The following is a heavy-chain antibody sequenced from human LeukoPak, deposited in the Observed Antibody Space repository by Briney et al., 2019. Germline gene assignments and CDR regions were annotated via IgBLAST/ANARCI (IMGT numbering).Heavy chain of an antibody. CDR2: ISTSTGDT. Sequence: ASVKVSCKTSGYSFILYGISWVRQAPGQGPEWMGWISTSTGDTKYTQKFQGRVTLTTDTSTSTAYMELSSLRSDDTAVYYCARDLGLRQAVAGKYYYYYYYMDVWGKGTTVTVSS. V-gene: IGHV1-18*01. CDR1: GYSFILYG. CDR3: ARDLGLRQAVAGKYYYYYYYMDV. J-gene: IGHJ6*03. D-gene: IGHD6-19*01.